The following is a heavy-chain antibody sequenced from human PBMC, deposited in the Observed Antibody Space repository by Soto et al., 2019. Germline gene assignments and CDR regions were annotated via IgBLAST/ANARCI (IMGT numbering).Heavy chain of an antibody. J-gene: IGHJ6*03. Sequence: HVQLVESGGDLVKPGVSLRLSCVASGFSFSDYSMTWMRQAPGGGIDFVAFISHTSITDYYADAVTGRFTIFRDNARNSVDLQMERLRAEDAAVYYCSRDLHQMHPHQHYYYHLDVWGAGTTVTGSS. CDR2: ISHTSITD. V-gene: IGHV3-11*01. CDR3: SRDLHQMHPHQHYYYHLDV. D-gene: IGHD2-2*01. CDR1: GFSFSDYS.